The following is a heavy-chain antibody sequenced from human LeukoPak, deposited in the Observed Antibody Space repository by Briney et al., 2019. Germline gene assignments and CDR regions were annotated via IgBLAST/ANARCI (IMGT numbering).Heavy chain of an antibody. CDR1: GGSISSYY. CDR2: IYYSGST. Sequence: SETLSLTCTVSGGSISSYYWSWIRQPPGKGLEWIGYIYYSGSTNYNPSLKSRVTISVDTSKNQFSLKLSSVTAADTAVYYCATYSYGPYSYYYYMDVWGKGTTVTVSS. D-gene: IGHD5-18*01. V-gene: IGHV4-59*01. CDR3: ATYSYGPYSYYYYMDV. J-gene: IGHJ6*03.